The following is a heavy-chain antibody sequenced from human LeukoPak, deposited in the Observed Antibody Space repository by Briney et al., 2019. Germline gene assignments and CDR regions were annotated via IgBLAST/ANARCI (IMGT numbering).Heavy chain of an antibody. CDR1: GFTFSTYS. J-gene: IGHJ4*02. Sequence: SGGSLRLSCAASGFTFSTYSVSWVRQAPGKGLEWVSAIRSNGENTYYADSVRGRFTISRDNSRGTLSLQINSLRADDTAVYFCAILSWDGRGSFYWGQGTLVSVSS. V-gene: IGHV3-23*01. CDR2: IRSNGENT. CDR3: AILSWDGRGSFY. D-gene: IGHD2/OR15-2a*01.